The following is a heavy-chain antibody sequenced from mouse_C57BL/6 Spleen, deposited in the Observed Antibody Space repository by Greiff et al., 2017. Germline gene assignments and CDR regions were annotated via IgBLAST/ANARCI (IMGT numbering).Heavy chain of an antibody. CDR3: AKDSNYEDYAMDY. J-gene: IGHJ4*01. Sequence: QVQLQQPGAELVKPGASVKLSCKASGYTFTSYWMHWVKQRPGRGLEWIGRFDPNSGGTKYNEKFKSKATLTVDKPSSTAYMQLSSLTSEDSAVYYCAKDSNYEDYAMDYWGQGTSVTVSS. D-gene: IGHD2-5*01. CDR1: GYTFTSYW. CDR2: FDPNSGGT. V-gene: IGHV1-72*01.